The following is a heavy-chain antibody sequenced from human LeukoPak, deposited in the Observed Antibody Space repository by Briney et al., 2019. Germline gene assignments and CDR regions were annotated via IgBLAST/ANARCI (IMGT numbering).Heavy chain of an antibody. D-gene: IGHD3-10*01. J-gene: IGHJ4*02. CDR2: VTGTGGNT. Sequence: PGGSLRLSCEGSGFTFDSYAMSWVRQSPGKGLEWVSAVTGTGGNTYHADSVKGRFTISRDNSKNTVYLQMNSLRAEDTAIYYCAKVHGSGSYRFDFWGQGTLVTVSS. CDR1: GFTFDSYA. V-gene: IGHV3-23*01. CDR3: AKVHGSGSYRFDF.